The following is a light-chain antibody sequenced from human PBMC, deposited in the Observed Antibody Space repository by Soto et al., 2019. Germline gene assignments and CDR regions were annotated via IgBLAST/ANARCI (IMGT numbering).Light chain of an antibody. CDR3: QQLNSYVFA. CDR2: AAS. CDR1: QDVSRY. J-gene: IGKJ3*01. Sequence: DIQLTQSPSFLSASVGDRVTITCRASQDVSRYLAWYQQKPGKAPNLLIYAASTLRSGVPSRFSGSGSETEFTLTISSLQHEDFATYYCQQLNSYVFAFGPGTKVDIK. V-gene: IGKV1-9*01.